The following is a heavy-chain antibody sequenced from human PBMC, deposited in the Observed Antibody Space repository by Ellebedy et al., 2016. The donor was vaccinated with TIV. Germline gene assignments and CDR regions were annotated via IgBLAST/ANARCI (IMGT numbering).Heavy chain of an antibody. CDR3: ARSGYCSTGICKAFDY. V-gene: IGHV3-23*01. CDR2: IGTSGGDT. Sequence: GESLKISCAASGFTLNNYAMNWVRQAPGKGLEWVSTIGTSGGDTYYADPVKGRFTISRDYSKNTLYLQLNSLRGEDTAIYYCARSGYCSTGICKAFDYWGQGTQVTVSS. CDR1: GFTLNNYA. D-gene: IGHD2-2*03. J-gene: IGHJ4*02.